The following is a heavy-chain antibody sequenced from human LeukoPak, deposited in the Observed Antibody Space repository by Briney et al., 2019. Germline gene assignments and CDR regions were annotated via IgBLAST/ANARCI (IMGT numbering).Heavy chain of an antibody. Sequence: SETLSLTCTVSGGSISSYYWSWIRQPPGKGLEWIGYIYYSGSTNYNPSLKSRVTISVDTSKNQFSLKLSSVTAADTAVYYCARGHDYSNSFDYWGRGPLVTVSS. V-gene: IGHV4-59*12. CDR2: IYYSGST. J-gene: IGHJ4*02. D-gene: IGHD4-11*01. CDR1: GGSISSYY. CDR3: ARGHDYSNSFDY.